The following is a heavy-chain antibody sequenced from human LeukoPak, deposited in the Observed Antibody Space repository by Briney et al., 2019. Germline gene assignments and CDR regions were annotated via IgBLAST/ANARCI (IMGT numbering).Heavy chain of an antibody. CDR2: ISSSSGTI. Sequence: GGSLRLSCAASGFTFSSYNMNWVRQAPGKGLQWVSYISSSSGTIYYADSVKGRFTISRDNAKNSLYLQMNSLRAEDAAVYYCVRVNTYYYDSSPSWGQGTLVTVSS. CDR3: VRVNTYYYDSSPS. V-gene: IGHV3-48*04. CDR1: GFTFSSYN. J-gene: IGHJ4*02. D-gene: IGHD3-22*01.